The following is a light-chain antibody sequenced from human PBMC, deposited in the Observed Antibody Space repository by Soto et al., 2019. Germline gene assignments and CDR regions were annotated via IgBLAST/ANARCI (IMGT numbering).Light chain of an antibody. CDR2: EGT. J-gene: IGLJ3*02. Sequence: QSVLTQPASVSGSPGQSITISCTGTSSDVGSYNLVSWYQQHPGKAPKLMIYEGTKRPSGVSNRFSGSKSGNTASLTISGLQAEDEADYYCCSYAAISTWVFGGGTKVTVL. CDR1: SSDVGSYNL. V-gene: IGLV2-23*01. CDR3: CSYAAISTWV.